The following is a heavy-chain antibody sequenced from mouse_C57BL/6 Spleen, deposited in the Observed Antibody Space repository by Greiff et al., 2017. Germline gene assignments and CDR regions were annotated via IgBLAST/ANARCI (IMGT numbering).Heavy chain of an antibody. CDR1: GYSITSGYD. CDR2: ISYSGST. V-gene: IGHV3-1*01. J-gene: IGHJ4*01. CDR3: AGGSNYVAMDY. D-gene: IGHD2-5*01. Sequence: DVKLQESGPGMVKPSQSLSLTCTVTGYSITSGYDWHWIRHFPGNKLEWMGYISYSGSTNYNPSLKSRISITHDTSKNHFFLKLNSVTTEDTATYYCAGGSNYVAMDYWGQGTSVTVSS.